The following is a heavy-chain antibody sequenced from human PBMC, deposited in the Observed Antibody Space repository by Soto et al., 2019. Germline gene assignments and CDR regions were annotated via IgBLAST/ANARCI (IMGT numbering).Heavy chain of an antibody. CDR2: IIPIFGTA. Sequence: GASVKVSCKASGGTFSSYAISWVRQAPGQGLEWMGGIIPIFGTANYAQKFQGRVTITADESTSTAYMELSSLRSEDTAVYYCARVLAAAGILDAFDIWGQGTMVTVSS. CDR3: ARVLAAAGILDAFDI. D-gene: IGHD6-13*01. V-gene: IGHV1-69*13. J-gene: IGHJ3*02. CDR1: GGTFSSYA.